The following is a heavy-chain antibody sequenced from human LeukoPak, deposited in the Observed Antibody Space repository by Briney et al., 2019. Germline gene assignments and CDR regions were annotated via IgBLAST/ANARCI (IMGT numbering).Heavy chain of an antibody. CDR1: KFAVSSSY. J-gene: IGHJ5*02. V-gene: IGHV3-66*02. CDR2: IYSGGST. CDR3: VRDRTLYYDFSNWFDP. D-gene: IGHD3-3*01. Sequence: GGSLRLSCEASKFAVSSSYMSWVRQALGKGLGWVAVIYSGGSTDYADSVKGRFTISRDNSKNTLYLQMNSLRPEDTAVYYCVRDRTLYYDFSNWFDPWGQGTLVTVTS.